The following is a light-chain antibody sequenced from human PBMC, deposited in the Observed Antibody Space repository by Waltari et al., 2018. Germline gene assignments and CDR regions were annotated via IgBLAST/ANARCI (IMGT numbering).Light chain of an antibody. CDR1: QSVGVNH. V-gene: IGKV3-20*01. CDR2: GAS. Sequence: EIVLTQSPGTLSLSPGQRATPSCRASQSVGVNHLAWYQQKPGQAPRLLIYGASYRATGIPDRFSGSGSGTVFTLTITSLEPEDSAVYFCQQYASRWTFGQGTKVEIK. J-gene: IGKJ1*01. CDR3: QQYASRWT.